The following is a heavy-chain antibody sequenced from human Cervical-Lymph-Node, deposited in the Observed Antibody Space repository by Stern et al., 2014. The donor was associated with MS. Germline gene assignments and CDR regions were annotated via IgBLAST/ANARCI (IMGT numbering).Heavy chain of an antibody. CDR2: INPDSGGT. V-gene: IGHV1-2*06. D-gene: IGHD3-22*01. CDR3: ARQTASYDSSHLDY. J-gene: IGHJ4*02. CDR1: GYTFIDHY. Sequence: SGADVKKPGASVNVSCKTSGYTFIDHYVHWVRQAPGQGLEWMGRINPDSGGTSYAQRFRGRVTMTRDTSISTAYMELSSLRSDDTAVYYCARQTASYDSSHLDYWGQGTLVTVSS.